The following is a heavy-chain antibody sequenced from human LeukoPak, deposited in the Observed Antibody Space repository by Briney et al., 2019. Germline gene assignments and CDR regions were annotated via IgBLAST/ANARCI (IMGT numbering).Heavy chain of an antibody. V-gene: IGHV4-39*01. Sequence: XGSVLYGVSTYYSPSLKSRVAISVDTSKNQVSLRLNSVSASDTAVYYCARHARYGSGENWFDPWGQGTLVTVSS. CDR2: VLYGVST. CDR3: ARHARYGSGENWFDP. D-gene: IGHD3-10*01. J-gene: IGHJ5*02.